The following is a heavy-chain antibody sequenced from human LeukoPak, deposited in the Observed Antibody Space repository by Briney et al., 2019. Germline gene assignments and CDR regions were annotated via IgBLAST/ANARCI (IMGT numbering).Heavy chain of an antibody. CDR3: AKEQPGHSNSWSGY. CDR2: ISASGGST. V-gene: IGHV3-23*01. J-gene: IGHJ4*02. D-gene: IGHD6-13*01. Sequence: PGGSLRLSCAASGFTFSSSAMSWVRQVPGKGLEWASGISASGGSTYYADSVRGRFTISRDNSKNTLYVQMNSLRAEDTAVYYCAKEQPGHSNSWSGYWGQGTLVTVSS. CDR1: GFTFSSSA.